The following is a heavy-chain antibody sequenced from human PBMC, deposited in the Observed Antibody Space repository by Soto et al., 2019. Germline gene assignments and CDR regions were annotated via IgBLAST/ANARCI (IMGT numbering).Heavy chain of an antibody. CDR3: ARAVAASGMDV. J-gene: IGHJ6*02. CDR2: IYHSGST. Sequence: PSETLSLTCAVSGGSISSGGYSWSWIRQPPGKGLEWIGYIYHSGSTYYNPSLKSRVTISVDRSKNQFSLKLSSVTAADTAVYYCARAVAASGMDVWGQGTTVTSP. CDR1: GGSISSGGYS. V-gene: IGHV4-30-2*01. D-gene: IGHD2-15*01.